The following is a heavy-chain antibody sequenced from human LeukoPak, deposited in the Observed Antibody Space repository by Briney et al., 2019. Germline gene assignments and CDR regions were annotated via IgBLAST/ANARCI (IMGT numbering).Heavy chain of an antibody. J-gene: IGHJ3*02. CDR3: ARIYYYDSSGSQGAFDI. CDR1: GFSLSTSGMC. CDR2: IDWDDDK. D-gene: IGHD3-22*01. V-gene: IGHV2-70*01. Sequence: SGPALVKPTQTLTLTCTFSGFSLSTSGMCVSWIRQPPGKALEWLALIDWDDDKYYSTSLKTRLTISKDTSKNQVVLTMTNMDPVDTATYYCARIYYYDSSGSQGAFDIWGQGTMVTVSS.